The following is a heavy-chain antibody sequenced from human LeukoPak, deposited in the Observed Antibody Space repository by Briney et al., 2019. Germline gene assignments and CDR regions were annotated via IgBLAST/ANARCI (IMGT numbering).Heavy chain of an antibody. CDR1: GFPFISYS. D-gene: IGHD6-13*01. CDR3: ARSIPYGTTWYGRSDY. V-gene: IGHV3-7*03. Sequence: PGGPLRLSCAASGFPFISYSMTWVRQAPGRGLEWAANIKPDGTTKFYVDSVKGRFTISRDNALNSLYLQMDSLRAEDTAIYYCARSIPYGTTWYGRSDYWGQGTLVAVSS. CDR2: IKPDGTTK. J-gene: IGHJ4*02.